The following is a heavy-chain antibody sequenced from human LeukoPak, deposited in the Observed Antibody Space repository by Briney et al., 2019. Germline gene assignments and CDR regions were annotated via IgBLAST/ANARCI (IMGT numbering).Heavy chain of an antibody. Sequence: ASVKVSCKVSGYTLTELCMHWVRQAPGKGLEWMGGFDPEDVETIYAQKFQGRLTMTEDTSTDTAYMELSSLRSEDTAVYYCARRAGGYSHPYDYWGQGTLVTVSS. V-gene: IGHV1-24*01. CDR3: ARRAGGYSHPYDY. CDR1: GYTLTELC. J-gene: IGHJ4*02. CDR2: FDPEDVET. D-gene: IGHD4-23*01.